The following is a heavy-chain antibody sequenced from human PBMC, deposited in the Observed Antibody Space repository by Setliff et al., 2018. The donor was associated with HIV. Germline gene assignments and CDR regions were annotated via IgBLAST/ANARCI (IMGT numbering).Heavy chain of an antibody. V-gene: IGHV4-38-2*01. D-gene: IGHD5-12*01. Sequence: SETLSLTCAVSGYSISSGCYWGWIRQPSGKGLEWIGSMYHTGSTYYSPSLNSRFTISVDTSKNQFSLKLRSVTAADTAVYYCARQPLYNDYDWRSYYFDYWGQGSLVTVSS. CDR3: ARQPLYNDYDWRSYYFDY. J-gene: IGHJ4*02. CDR1: GYSISSGCY. CDR2: MYHTGST.